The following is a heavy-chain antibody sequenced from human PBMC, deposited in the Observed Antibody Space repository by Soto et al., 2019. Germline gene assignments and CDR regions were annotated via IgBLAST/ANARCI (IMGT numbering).Heavy chain of an antibody. V-gene: IGHV3-74*03. CDR2: VNSDGSST. CDR3: ARDFRATGYYYYGLDV. J-gene: IGHJ6*02. CDR1: GFTFSRYW. Sequence: PGGSLRLSCAASGFTFSRYWMHWVRQAPGKGLVWVSRVNSDGSSTTYADSVKGRFTLSRDNAKNTLFLQMNSLRAEDTAVYYCARDFRATGYYYYGLDVWGQGTTVTVSS.